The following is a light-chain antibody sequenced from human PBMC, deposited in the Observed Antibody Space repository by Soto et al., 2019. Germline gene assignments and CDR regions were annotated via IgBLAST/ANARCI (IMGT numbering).Light chain of an antibody. CDR2: GAS. CDR1: QSVSRN. J-gene: IGKJ1*01. CDR3: QHYNSYSEA. Sequence: EIVMTQSPATLSVSPGERATLSCRASQSVSRNLAWYQQKPGQAPRLLIYGASTRATGIPARFSGSGSGTEFTLTISSLQSEDFAVYYCQHYNSYSEAFGQGTKVELK. V-gene: IGKV3-15*01.